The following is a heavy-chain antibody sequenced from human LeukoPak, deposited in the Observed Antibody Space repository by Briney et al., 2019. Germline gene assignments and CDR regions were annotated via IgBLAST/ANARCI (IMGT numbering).Heavy chain of an antibody. CDR3: AKSYYDFWSGYYQTFDY. CDR2: ISYDRSNK. J-gene: IGHJ4*02. V-gene: IGHV3-30*18. D-gene: IGHD3-3*01. Sequence: PGGSLRLSCAASGFIFSTYDMHWVRRAPGKGLEWVAVISYDRSNKYYADSVKGRFTISRDNSKNTLYLQMNSLRAEDTAVYYCAKSYYDFWSGYYQTFDYWGQGTLVTVSS. CDR1: GFIFSTYD.